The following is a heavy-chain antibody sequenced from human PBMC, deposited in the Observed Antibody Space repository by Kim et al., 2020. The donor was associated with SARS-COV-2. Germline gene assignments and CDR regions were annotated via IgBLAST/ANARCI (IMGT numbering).Heavy chain of an antibody. CDR3: ARGAGQQLAQEFDY. J-gene: IGHJ4*02. V-gene: IGHV1-69*13. CDR2: IIPIFGTA. D-gene: IGHD6-13*01. CDR1: GGTFSSYA. Sequence: SVKVSCKASGGTFSSYAISWVRQAPGQGLEWMGGIIPIFGTANYAQKFQGRVTITADESTSTAYMELSSLRSEDTAVYYCARGAGQQLAQEFDYWGQGTLVTVSS.